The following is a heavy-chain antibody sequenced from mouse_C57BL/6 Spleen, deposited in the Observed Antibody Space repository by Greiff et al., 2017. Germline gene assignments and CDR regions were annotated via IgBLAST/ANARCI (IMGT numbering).Heavy chain of an antibody. D-gene: IGHD4-1*01. CDR1: GFSFNTYA. J-gene: IGHJ1*03. CDR3: VRHGELGRWYFDV. V-gene: IGHV10-1*01. Sequence: VQLVESGGGLVQPKGSLKLSCAASGFSFNTYAMNRVRQAPGKGLEWVARIRSKSNNYATYYADSVKDRFTISRDDSESVLYLQMNNLKTEDTAMYYGVRHGELGRWYFDVWGTGTTVTVSS. CDR2: IRSKSNNYAT.